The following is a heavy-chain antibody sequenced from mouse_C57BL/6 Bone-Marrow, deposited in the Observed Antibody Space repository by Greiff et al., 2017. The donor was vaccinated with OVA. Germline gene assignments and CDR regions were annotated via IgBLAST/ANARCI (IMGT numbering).Heavy chain of an antibody. D-gene: IGHD2-3*01. J-gene: IGHJ2*01. CDR1: GYTFTDYY. CDR2: INPNNGGT. CDR3: ARRNRYDGYYVYFDY. Sequence: VQLQQSGPELVKPGASVKISCKASGYTFTDYYMNWVKQSHGKSLEWIGDINPNNGGTSYNQKFKGKATLTVDKSSSTAYMELRSLTSEDSAVYYCARRNRYDGYYVYFDYWGQGTTLTVSS. V-gene: IGHV1-26*01.